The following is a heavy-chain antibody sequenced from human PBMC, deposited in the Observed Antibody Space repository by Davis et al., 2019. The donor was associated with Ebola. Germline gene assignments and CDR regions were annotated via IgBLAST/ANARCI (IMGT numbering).Heavy chain of an antibody. V-gene: IGHV5-10-1*01. CDR1: GYTFTNYW. CDR3: ARQSCSGGSCYSENYWYFDL. CDR2: IDPTDSFT. D-gene: IGHD2-15*01. J-gene: IGHJ2*01. Sequence: GESLKISCEGSGYTFTNYWISWVRQMPGKGLEWMGRIDPTDSFTQYSPSFQGHVTISIDRSINTAYLQWSNLEASDTAIYYCARQSCSGGSCYSENYWYFDLWGRGTLVTVSS.